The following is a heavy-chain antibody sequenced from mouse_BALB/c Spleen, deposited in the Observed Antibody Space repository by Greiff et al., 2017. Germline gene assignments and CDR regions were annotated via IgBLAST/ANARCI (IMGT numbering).Heavy chain of an antibody. J-gene: IGHJ2*01. Sequence: VKLMESGAELVKPGASVKLSCKASGYTFTSYYMYWVKQRPGQGLEWIGEINPSNGGTNFNEKFKSKATLTVDKSSSTAYMQLSSLTSEDSAVYYCTRSLYDGYLDYWGQGTTLTVSS. CDR1: GYTFTSYY. CDR2: INPSNGGT. V-gene: IGHV1S81*02. CDR3: TRSLYDGYLDY. D-gene: IGHD2-3*01.